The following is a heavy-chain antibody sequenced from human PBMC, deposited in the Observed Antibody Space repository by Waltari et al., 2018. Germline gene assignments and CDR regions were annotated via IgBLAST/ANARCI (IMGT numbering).Heavy chain of an antibody. J-gene: IGHJ4*02. Sequence: QVQLLRSGAEVKKPGASVKVSCKVSGYTLTDLSMPWLRQAPGKGLEWMGGFDTEDGETIYAQKFQGRVTMTEDTSTDTAYMELSSLRSEDTAVYYCATAIIAVAGDFDYWGQGTLVTVSS. CDR3: ATAIIAVAGDFDY. D-gene: IGHD6-19*01. CDR1: GYTLTDLS. V-gene: IGHV1-24*01. CDR2: FDTEDGET.